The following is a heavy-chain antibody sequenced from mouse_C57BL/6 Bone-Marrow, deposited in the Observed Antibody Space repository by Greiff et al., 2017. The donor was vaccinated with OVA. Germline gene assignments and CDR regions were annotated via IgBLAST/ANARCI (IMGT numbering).Heavy chain of an antibody. CDR2: IYPGNSDT. CDR1: GYTFTSYW. D-gene: IGHD1-1*01. J-gene: IGHJ2*01. V-gene: IGHV1-5*01. CDR3: TMRNYYGSSCYFDY. Sequence: VQLKQSGTVLARPGASVKMSCKTSGYTFTSYWMHWVKQRPGQGLEWIGAIYPGNSDTSYNQKFKGKAKLTAVTSASTAYMELSSLTNEDSAVYYSTMRNYYGSSCYFDYWGQGTTLTVSS.